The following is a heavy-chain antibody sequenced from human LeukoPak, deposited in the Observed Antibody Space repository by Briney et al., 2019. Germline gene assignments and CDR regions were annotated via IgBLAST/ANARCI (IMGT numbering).Heavy chain of an antibody. CDR1: GASVNDWDW. D-gene: IGHD1-1*01. Sequence: SETLSLTCDVSGASVNDWDWWTWVRQPPGKGLEWLGEIQGSGRTNCNLSLKSRLAISINKSKNQFFLNLDSVTAADTAVYYCAEADIAWNPADSWGPGTLVIVS. J-gene: IGHJ4*02. CDR2: IQGSGRT. CDR3: AEADIAWNPADS. V-gene: IGHV4/OR15-8*02.